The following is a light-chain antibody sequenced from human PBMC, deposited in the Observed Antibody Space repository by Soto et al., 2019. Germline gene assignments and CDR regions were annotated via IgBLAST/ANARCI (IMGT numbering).Light chain of an antibody. Sequence: QSALTQPASVSGSPGQSITISCTGTSSDVGGYNYVSWYQQHPGKAPKLMIYDVSNRPSGVSNRFSGSESGNTASLTISGVQAEDEADYYCSSYTSSSTLGVFGTGTKLTVL. V-gene: IGLV2-14*01. CDR1: SSDVGGYNY. J-gene: IGLJ1*01. CDR2: DVS. CDR3: SSYTSSSTLGV.